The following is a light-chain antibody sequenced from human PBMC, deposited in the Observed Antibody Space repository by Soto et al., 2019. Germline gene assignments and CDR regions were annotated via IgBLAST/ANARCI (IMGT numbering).Light chain of an antibody. V-gene: IGKV1-39*01. J-gene: IGKJ1*01. CDR3: QQTYTAPRT. CDR2: DAS. CDR1: QRISTY. Sequence: DILMTQSPSSLSASVGDRVTITCRASQRISTYLNWYQQKPGKAPNLLIWDASTLQSGVPSRFSGSGSGTDFTLTISSLQVEDSATYYCQQTYTAPRTFGQGTKVEIK.